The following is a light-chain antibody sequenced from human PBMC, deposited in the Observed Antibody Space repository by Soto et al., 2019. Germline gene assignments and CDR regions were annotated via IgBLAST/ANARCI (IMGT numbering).Light chain of an antibody. CDR3: QKHDYSPLT. J-gene: IGKJ4*01. V-gene: IGKV1-39*01. CDR2: SAS. CDR1: QSISTY. Sequence: PSSLSASVGDRITITCRASQSISTYVNWYQQKPGKAPNLLIYSASSLESGVPSRFSGSGSGTEFTLTISSLQPEDAATYYCQKHDYSPLTFGGGTKVDIK.